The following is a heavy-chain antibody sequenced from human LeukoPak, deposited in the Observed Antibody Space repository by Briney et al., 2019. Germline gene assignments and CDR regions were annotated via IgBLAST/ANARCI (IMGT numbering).Heavy chain of an antibody. Sequence: PSETLSLTCAVYGGSFSGYYWSWIRQPPGKGLEWIGEINHSGSTNYNPSLKSRVTISVDTSKNQFSLKLNSVTATDTAVYYCARQAQQLATINSWGQGILVTVSS. CDR2: INHSGST. V-gene: IGHV4-34*01. J-gene: IGHJ4*02. D-gene: IGHD6-13*01. CDR3: ARQAQQLATINS. CDR1: GGSFSGYY.